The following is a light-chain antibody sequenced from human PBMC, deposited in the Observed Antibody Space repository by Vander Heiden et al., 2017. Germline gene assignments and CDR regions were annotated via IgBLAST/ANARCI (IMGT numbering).Light chain of an antibody. CDR3: SSYTSSSRV. V-gene: IGLV2-14*01. CDR2: EVS. Sequence: QSALTQPASVSGSPGQSITISCTGTSSDVGGYNYVSWYQQHPGKAHKLMIYEVSNRPSGVSNRFSGSKSGNTASLTISGLQAEDEDDYYCSSYTSSSRVFGGGTKLTVL. CDR1: SSDVGGYNY. J-gene: IGLJ3*02.